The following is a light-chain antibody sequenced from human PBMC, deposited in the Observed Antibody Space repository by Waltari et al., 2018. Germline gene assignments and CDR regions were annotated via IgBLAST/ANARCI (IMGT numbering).Light chain of an antibody. CDR1: EGIRND. CDR3: LQDENDPFT. CDR2: AAS. Sequence: AIQMTQSPSSLSASVGDRVTITCRASEGIRNDLGWYQQKPGKAPKPLIYAASSLQSGVPQRFSGSGAGTDFTLIISSLQAEDFATYYRLQDENDPFTFGPGTKVDIK. V-gene: IGKV1-6*01. J-gene: IGKJ3*01.